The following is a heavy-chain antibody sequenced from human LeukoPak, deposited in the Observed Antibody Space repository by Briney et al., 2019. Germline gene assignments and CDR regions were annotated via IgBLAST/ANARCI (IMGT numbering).Heavy chain of an antibody. CDR1: GGSIRSFY. Sequence: SETLSLTCTVSGGSIRSFYWSWIWQPPGKGLEWIGYYSGSTNYNPSLKSRVTISIDTSKNQFSLKLSSVTAADTAVYYCARSSGSYFDYWGQGTLVTVSS. D-gene: IGHD1-26*01. V-gene: IGHV4-59*01. CDR2: YYSGST. J-gene: IGHJ4*02. CDR3: ARSSGSYFDY.